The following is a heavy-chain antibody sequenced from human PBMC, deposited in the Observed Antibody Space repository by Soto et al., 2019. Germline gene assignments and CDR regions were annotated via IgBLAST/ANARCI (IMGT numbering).Heavy chain of an antibody. CDR3: ARDADIVLMVYAMSFPDYCDY. Sequence: ASVKVSCKASGYTFTSYGISWVRQAPGQGLEWMGWISAYNGNTNYAQKLQGRVTMTTDTSTSTAYMELRSLRSDDTAVYYCARDADIVLMVYAMSFPDYCDYWGQGTLVTVSS. D-gene: IGHD2-8*01. J-gene: IGHJ4*02. CDR2: ISAYNGNT. CDR1: GYTFTSYG. V-gene: IGHV1-18*01.